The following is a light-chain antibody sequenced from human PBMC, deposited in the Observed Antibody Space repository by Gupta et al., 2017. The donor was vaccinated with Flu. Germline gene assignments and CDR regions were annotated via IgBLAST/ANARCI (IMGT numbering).Light chain of an antibody. CDR1: QSFSSW. CDR3: QQEDSSSIT. V-gene: IGKV1-5*03. J-gene: IGKJ4*01. CDR2: KAS. Sequence: DIQMTQSPSTLSASVGDRVTITCRASQSFSSWLAWYQQKPGKAPNLLIYKASNVESGVPSRFSGSGSGTEFTLTISSRQPDDFATYYCQQEDSSSITFGGGTKVEIK.